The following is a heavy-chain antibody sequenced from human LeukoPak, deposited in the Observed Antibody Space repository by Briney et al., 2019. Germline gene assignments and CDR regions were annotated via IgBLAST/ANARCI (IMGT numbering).Heavy chain of an antibody. J-gene: IGHJ6*02. CDR3: ASGVEAGKHYYGMDV. CDR1: GLSPSRFE. V-gene: IGHV3-48*03. Sequence: GGSLRLSCAASGLSPSRFEMNWVRQAPAKGREWGSYISSWGETIYYADSVWGRFTISRDNAKNSLFLQMNSLRAEDTAVYYCASGVEAGKHYYGMDVWGQGTTVTVSS. CDR2: ISSWGETI. D-gene: IGHD6-13*01.